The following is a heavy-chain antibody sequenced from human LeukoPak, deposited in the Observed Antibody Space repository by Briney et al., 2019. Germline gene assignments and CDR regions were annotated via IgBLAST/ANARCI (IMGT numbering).Heavy chain of an antibody. CDR3: AKPQWLVEEGYFDY. J-gene: IGHJ4*02. D-gene: IGHD6-19*01. CDR2: IFLSGGEI. Sequence: PGGSLRLSCAASGFTFSTFAMIWVRQPPGKGLEWVSSIFLSGGEIHYADSVRGRFTISRDNSKSTLSLQMNSLRAEDTAIYYCAKPQWLVEEGYFDYWGQGTLVTVSS. V-gene: IGHV3-23*01. CDR1: GFTFSTFA.